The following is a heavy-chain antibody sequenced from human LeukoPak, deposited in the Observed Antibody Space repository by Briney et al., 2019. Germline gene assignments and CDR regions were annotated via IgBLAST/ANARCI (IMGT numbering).Heavy chain of an antibody. V-gene: IGHV3-7*01. J-gene: IGHJ4*02. D-gene: IGHD6-13*01. CDR2: IKQDGSEK. CDR1: EFSVGSNY. CDR3: ARYRSSSWRFDY. Sequence: GGSLRLSCAASEFSVGSNYMTWVRQAPGKGLEWVANIKQDGSEKYYVDSVKGRFTISRDNAKNSLYLQMNSLRAEDTAVYYCARYRSSSWRFDYWGQGTLVTVSS.